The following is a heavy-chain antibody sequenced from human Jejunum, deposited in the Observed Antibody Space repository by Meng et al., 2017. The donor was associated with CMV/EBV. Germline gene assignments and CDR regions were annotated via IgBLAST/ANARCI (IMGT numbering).Heavy chain of an antibody. J-gene: IGHJ4*02. D-gene: IGHD2/OR15-2a*01. CDR2: IHYAWDSQ. CDR1: GFTFSRSG. CDR3: AKNRDGIDS. Sequence: HVLVVGSGGGVVRPGGSLRLSCVTSGFTFSRSGMHWVRQAPGKPLEWVSFIHYAWDSQYYADSVKGRFTISRDDSRNTVYLQMNSLTTEDTAVYYCAKNRDGIDSWGQGTLVTVSS. V-gene: IGHV3-30*02.